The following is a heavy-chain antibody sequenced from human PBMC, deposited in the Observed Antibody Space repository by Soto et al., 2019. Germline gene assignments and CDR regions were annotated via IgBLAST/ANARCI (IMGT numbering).Heavy chain of an antibody. CDR2: INHSGST. V-gene: IGHV4-34*01. J-gene: IGHJ4*02. Sequence: SETLSLTCAVYGGSFSGYYWIWIRQPPGKGLEWIGEINHSGSTNYNPSLKSRVTISVDTSKNQFSLKLSSVTAEDTAVYYCANLEPAAILARRSQSTDYWGPGTLVTVSS. CDR1: GGSFSGYY. D-gene: IGHD2-2*01. CDR3: ANLEPAAILARRSQSTDY.